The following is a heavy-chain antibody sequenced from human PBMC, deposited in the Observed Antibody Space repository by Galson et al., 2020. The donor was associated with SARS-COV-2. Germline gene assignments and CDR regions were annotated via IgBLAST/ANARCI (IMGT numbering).Heavy chain of an antibody. J-gene: IGHJ6*03. V-gene: IGHV3-23*01. D-gene: IGHD6-13*01. Sequence: GGSLRLSCAASGFTFSSYAMSWVRQAPGKGLEWVSAISGSGGSTYYADSVKGRFTIPRDNSKNTLYLQMNSLRAEDTAVYYCAKDGSSSSLYYYYYMDVWGKGTTVTVSS. CDR2: ISGSGGST. CDR1: GFTFSSYA. CDR3: AKDGSSSSLYYYYYMDV.